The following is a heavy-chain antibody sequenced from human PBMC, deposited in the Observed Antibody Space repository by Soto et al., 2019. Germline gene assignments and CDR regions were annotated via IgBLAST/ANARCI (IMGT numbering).Heavy chain of an antibody. V-gene: IGHV4-59*01. CDR1: GGSISSYY. CDR3: ARLEAVAGPANWFDP. J-gene: IGHJ5*02. D-gene: IGHD6-19*01. Sequence: PSETLSLTCTVSGGSISSYYWSWIRQPPGKGLEWIGYIYYSGSTNYNPSLKSRVTISVDTSKNQFSLKLSSVTAADTAVYYCARLEAVAGPANWFDPWGQGTLVTAPQ. CDR2: IYYSGST.